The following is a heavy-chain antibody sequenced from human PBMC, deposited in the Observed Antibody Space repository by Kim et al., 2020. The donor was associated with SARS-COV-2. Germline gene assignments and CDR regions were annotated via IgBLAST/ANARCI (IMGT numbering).Heavy chain of an antibody. J-gene: IGHJ4*02. CDR3: ARDSPQGPYYFDY. V-gene: IGHV3-48*03. Sequence: YADSVKGRFTISRDNAKNSLYLQMNSLRAEDTAVYYCARDSPQGPYYFDYWGQGTLVTVSS.